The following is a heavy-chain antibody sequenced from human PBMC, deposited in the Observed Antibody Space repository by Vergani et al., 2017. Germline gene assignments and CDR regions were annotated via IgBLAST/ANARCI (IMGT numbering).Heavy chain of an antibody. Sequence: EVMLVQSGAEVKKPGESLKISCKYSKSSFISNEIAWVRQMSGKGLQWMGNINPIDSKIAYSPSFQDQAIMSLDKSITTAYLQWRSLKASDTAIYYCTRHVPCGDGACLHFDHWGQGTQVTVSS. CDR2: INPIDSKI. CDR3: TRHVPCGDGACLHFDH. V-gene: IGHV5-51*01. CDR1: KSSFISNE. D-gene: IGHD2-21*01. J-gene: IGHJ4*02.